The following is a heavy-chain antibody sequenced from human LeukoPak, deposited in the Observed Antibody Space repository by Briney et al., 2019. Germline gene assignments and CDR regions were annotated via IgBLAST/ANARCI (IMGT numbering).Heavy chain of an antibody. CDR1: VYTFTSYV. Sequence: GASVKVSRKASVYTFTSYVINWVRQATGQGLEWMGWMNPNSGNTGYAQKFQGRVTITRNTSLSTAYMELSSLRSEEKAVYYCARGVRRHSTRCYWFDPWGQRTLLTVSS. V-gene: IGHV1-8*03. J-gene: IGHJ5*02. CDR2: MNPNSGNT. D-gene: IGHD2-2*01. CDR3: ARGVRRHSTRCYWFDP.